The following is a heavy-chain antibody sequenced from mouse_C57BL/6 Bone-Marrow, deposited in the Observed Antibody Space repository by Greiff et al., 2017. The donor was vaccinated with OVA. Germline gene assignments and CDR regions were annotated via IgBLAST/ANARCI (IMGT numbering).Heavy chain of an antibody. Sequence: QVQLQQPGAELVKPGASVKLSCKASGYTFTSYWMQWVKQRPGQGLEWIGEIDPSDSYTNYNQKFKGKATLTVDTSSSTAYMQLSSLTSEDSAVYYCARHGYSFYAMDYWGQGTSVTVSS. D-gene: IGHD1-2*01. J-gene: IGHJ4*01. CDR3: ARHGYSFYAMDY. CDR1: GYTFTSYW. CDR2: IDPSDSYT. V-gene: IGHV1-50*01.